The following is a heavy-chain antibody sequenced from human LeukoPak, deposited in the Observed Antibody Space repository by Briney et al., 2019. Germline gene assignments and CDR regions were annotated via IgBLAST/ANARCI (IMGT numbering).Heavy chain of an antibody. CDR1: GFTFSSYS. Sequence: GGSLRLSCTASGFTFSSYSLNWLRQAPGKGPEWVAVLHPDGSPFYAASVRARFNISTDNSKNTLYLQMSGLRVEDTAVYYCARDRITFVRGAKGWFDPWGQGTLVTVSS. CDR3: ARDRITFVRGAKGWFDP. D-gene: IGHD3-10*01. V-gene: IGHV3-66*01. CDR2: LHPDGSP. J-gene: IGHJ5*02.